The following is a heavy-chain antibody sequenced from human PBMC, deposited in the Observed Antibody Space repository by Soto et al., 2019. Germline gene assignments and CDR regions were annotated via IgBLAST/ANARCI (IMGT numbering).Heavy chain of an antibody. Sequence: GGSLRLSCVASGFTFSTHAMSWVRQVPGKGLEWVSTFSGSGGTISYADSVKGRFTISRDNAENSVYLQMSSLRGEDTAMYYCARYTGWYSYNWLDPWGQGTLVTVYS. J-gene: IGHJ5*02. V-gene: IGHV3-23*01. CDR3: ARYTGWYSYNWLDP. CDR2: FSGSGGTI. D-gene: IGHD6-19*01. CDR1: GFTFSTHA.